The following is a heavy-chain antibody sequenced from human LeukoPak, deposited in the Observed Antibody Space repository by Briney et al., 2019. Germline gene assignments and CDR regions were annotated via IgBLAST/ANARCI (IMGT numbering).Heavy chain of an antibody. D-gene: IGHD6-13*01. V-gene: IGHV3-73*01. Sequence: GSLRLSCAASGFTFSGSAIHWVRQASGKGLEWVGRISSKANSYATAYAASVKGRFTISRDDSKNTAYLQMNSLKTEDTAVYYCTRLHSSSWSSFDYWGQGTLVTVSS. CDR1: GFTFSGSA. CDR2: ISSKANSYAT. J-gene: IGHJ4*02. CDR3: TRLHSSSWSSFDY.